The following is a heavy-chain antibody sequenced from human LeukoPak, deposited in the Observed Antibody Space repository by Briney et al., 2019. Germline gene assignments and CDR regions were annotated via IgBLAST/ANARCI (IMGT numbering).Heavy chain of an antibody. CDR2: MNTDGSRT. D-gene: IGHD4-23*01. CDR3: ASDYGGHDDF. Sequence: PGGSLRLSCAASGFTFSRYWMHWVRPAPGKGLVWVSRMNTDGSRTDYADSVKGRFTISRDNAKNTLYLQMNSLGVEDTAVYSCASDYGGHDDFWGQGILVTVSS. CDR1: GFTFSRYW. V-gene: IGHV3-74*01. J-gene: IGHJ4*02.